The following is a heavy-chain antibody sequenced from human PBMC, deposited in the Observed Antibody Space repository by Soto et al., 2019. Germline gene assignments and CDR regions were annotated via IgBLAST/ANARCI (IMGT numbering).Heavy chain of an antibody. J-gene: IGHJ4*02. CDR3: ARGPIVVVVAATPDY. Sequence: GGSLRLSCAASGFTFSSYSMNWVRQAPGKGLEWVSYISSSSSTIYYADSVKGRFTISRDNAKNSLYLQMNSLRDEDTAVYYCARGPIVVVVAATPDYWGQGTLVTVS. V-gene: IGHV3-48*02. CDR2: ISSSSSTI. D-gene: IGHD2-15*01. CDR1: GFTFSSYS.